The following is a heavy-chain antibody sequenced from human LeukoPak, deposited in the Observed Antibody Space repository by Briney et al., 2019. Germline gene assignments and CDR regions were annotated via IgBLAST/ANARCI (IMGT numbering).Heavy chain of an antibody. J-gene: IGHJ4*02. CDR1: GYTFTGYY. V-gene: IGHV1-2*04. CDR3: ARGWSIAAAGVDY. Sequence: GASVKVSCKASGYTFTGYYMHWVRQAPGQGLEWMGWINPNSGGTNYAQKFQDWVTMTRDTSISTAYMELSRLRSDDTAVYYCARGWSIAAAGVDYWGQGTLVTVSS. CDR2: INPNSGGT. D-gene: IGHD6-13*01.